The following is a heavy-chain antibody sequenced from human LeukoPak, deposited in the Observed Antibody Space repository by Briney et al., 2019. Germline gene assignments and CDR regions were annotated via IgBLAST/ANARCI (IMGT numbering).Heavy chain of an antibody. CDR1: GGSFSGYY. CDR2: INHSGST. J-gene: IGHJ4*02. CDR3: ARGGRYCSSTSCYKRKDFDY. Sequence: SETLSLTCAVYGGSFSGYYWSWIRQPPGKGLEWIGEINHSGSTNYNPSLKSRVTISVDTSKNQFSLKLSSETAADTAVYYCARGGRYCSSTSCYKRKDFDYWGQGTLVTVSS. D-gene: IGHD2-2*02. V-gene: IGHV4-34*01.